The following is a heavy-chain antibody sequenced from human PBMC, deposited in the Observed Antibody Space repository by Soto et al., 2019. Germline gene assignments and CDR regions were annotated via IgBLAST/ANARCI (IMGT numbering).Heavy chain of an antibody. J-gene: IGHJ6*02. CDR3: ARDGADDYGDYRVLMDV. CDR1: GGTFSSYA. Sequence: QVQLVQSGAEVKKPGSSVKVSCKASGGTFSSYAIIWLRQAPGQGLEWMGGIIPIFGIANYAQKFQGRVTITADEATTTAYMELSSLRSEDTAVYYCARDGADDYGDYRVLMDVWGQGTTVTVSS. CDR2: IIPIFGIA. V-gene: IGHV1-69*12. D-gene: IGHD4-17*01.